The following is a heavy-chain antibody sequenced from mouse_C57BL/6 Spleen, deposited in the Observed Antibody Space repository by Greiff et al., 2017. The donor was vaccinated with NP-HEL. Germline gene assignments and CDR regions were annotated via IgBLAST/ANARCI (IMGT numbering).Heavy chain of an antibody. D-gene: IGHD2-5*01. Sequence: EVKLQQSGPELVKPGASVKMSCKASGYTFTDYNMHWVKQSHGKSLEWIGYINPNNGGTSYNQKFKGKATLTVNKSSSTAYMELRSLTSEDSAVYYCARSGAYYSNYFGYWGQGTTLTVSS. V-gene: IGHV1-22*01. CDR3: ARSGAYYSNYFGY. CDR1: GYTFTDYN. CDR2: INPNNGGT. J-gene: IGHJ2*01.